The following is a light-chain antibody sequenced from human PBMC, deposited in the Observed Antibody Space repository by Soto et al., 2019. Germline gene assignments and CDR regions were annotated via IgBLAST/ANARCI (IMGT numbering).Light chain of an antibody. V-gene: IGKV3-15*01. CDR2: HAS. CDR3: QQYNFSPPNT. CDR1: QSINND. J-gene: IGKJ4*01. Sequence: TQSPATLSVSPGEGATLSCRASQSINNDLAWYQQKPGQAPRLLVYHASTRATGIPARFSGSGSGTEFTLTINGLQSEDSAVYYCQQYNFSPPNTFGGGTRWIS.